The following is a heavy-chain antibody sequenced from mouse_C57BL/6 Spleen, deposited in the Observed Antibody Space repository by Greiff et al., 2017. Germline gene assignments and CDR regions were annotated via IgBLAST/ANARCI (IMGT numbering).Heavy chain of an antibody. CDR2: IRLKSDNYAT. CDR1: GFTFSNYW. Sequence: EVKLMESGGGLVQPGGSMKLSCVASGFTFSNYWMNWVRQSPEQGLEWVAQIRLKSDNYATHYAESVKGRFTISRDESKSSVYLQMNNLRAEDTGIYYCTATVVATDWYFDVWGTGTTVTVSS. V-gene: IGHV6-3*01. J-gene: IGHJ1*03. CDR3: TATVVATDWYFDV. D-gene: IGHD1-1*01.